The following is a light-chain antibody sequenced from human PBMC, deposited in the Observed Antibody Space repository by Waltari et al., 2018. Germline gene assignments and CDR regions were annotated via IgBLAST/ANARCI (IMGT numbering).Light chain of an antibody. CDR3: SSYISSSTLEL. Sequence: QSALTQPASVSGSPGQSITISCTGTSIDVGTYNYVSCYQQHPGKAPKLMIFDVSIRPSGVSNRFSGSKSGNTASLTISGLQAEDEADYYCSSYISSSTLELFGGGTSLTVL. CDR2: DVS. J-gene: IGLJ2*01. CDR1: SIDVGTYNY. V-gene: IGLV2-14*03.